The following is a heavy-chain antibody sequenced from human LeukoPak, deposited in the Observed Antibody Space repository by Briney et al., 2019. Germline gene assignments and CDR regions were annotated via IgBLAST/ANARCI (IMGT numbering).Heavy chain of an antibody. V-gene: IGHV1-18*01. CDR3: ARASILWFGEFRPPDY. Sequence: GASVKVSCKASGYTFTSYGISWVRQAPGQGLEWMGWISAYNGNTNYAQKLQGRVTMTTDTSTSTAYMELRSLRSDDTAVYYCARASILWFGEFRPPDYWGQGTQVTVSS. CDR2: ISAYNGNT. D-gene: IGHD3-10*01. J-gene: IGHJ4*02. CDR1: GYTFTSYG.